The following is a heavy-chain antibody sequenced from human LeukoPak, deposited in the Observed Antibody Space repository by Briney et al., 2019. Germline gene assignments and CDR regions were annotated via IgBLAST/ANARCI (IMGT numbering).Heavy chain of an antibody. Sequence: GGSLRLSCAASGFTFSSYAMSWVRQAPGKGLEWVSAISGSGGSTYYAAAVKAKFTISRDNSKNTLYLQTNSLRAEDTAVYYCAKAVTGYGRYYFDYWGQGTLVTVSS. CDR2: ISGSGGST. CDR1: GFTFSSYA. V-gene: IGHV3-23*01. D-gene: IGHD3-9*01. CDR3: AKAVTGYGRYYFDY. J-gene: IGHJ4*02.